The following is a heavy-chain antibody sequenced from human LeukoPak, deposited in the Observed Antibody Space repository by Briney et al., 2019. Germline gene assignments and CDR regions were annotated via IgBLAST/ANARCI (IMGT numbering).Heavy chain of an antibody. J-gene: IGHJ4*02. V-gene: IGHV4-59*01. Sequence: SETLSLTCTVSGGSISSYYWSWIRQPPGKGLEWIGYIYYSGSTNYKPSLKSRVTISVDTSRNQFSLKLRSVNTADTAVYYCARGFYDILAGYYLSYFDSWGQGTLVTVSS. CDR1: GGSISSYY. D-gene: IGHD3-9*01. CDR2: IYYSGST. CDR3: ARGFYDILAGYYLSYFDS.